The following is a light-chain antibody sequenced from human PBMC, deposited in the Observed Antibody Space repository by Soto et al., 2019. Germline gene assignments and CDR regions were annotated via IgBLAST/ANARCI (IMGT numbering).Light chain of an antibody. CDR3: QQRSNWPWT. CDR1: QSVSSY. Sequence: EIVLTQSPATLSLSPGERATLSCRASQSVSSYLAWYPQKPGQAPRLLIYDASNRATGIPARFSGSGSGTDFTLTISSLEPEEFAVYYCQQRSNWPWTFGQGTKVDI. J-gene: IGKJ1*01. V-gene: IGKV3-11*01. CDR2: DAS.